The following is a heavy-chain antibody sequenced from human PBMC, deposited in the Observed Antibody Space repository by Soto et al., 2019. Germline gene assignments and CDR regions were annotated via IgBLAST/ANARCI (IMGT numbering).Heavy chain of an antibody. V-gene: IGHV3-30-3*01. CDR2: ISYDGSNK. J-gene: IGHJ4*02. CDR1: GFTFSSYA. Sequence: QVQLVESGGGVVQPGRSLRLSCAASGFTFSSYAMHWVRQAPGKGLEWVAVISYDGSNKYYADSVKGRFTISRDNSKNTLYLQMNSLRAEDTAVYYCARDPALTMIVVNVWTKVDYWGQGTLVTVSS. CDR3: ARDPALTMIVVNVWTKVDY. D-gene: IGHD3-22*01.